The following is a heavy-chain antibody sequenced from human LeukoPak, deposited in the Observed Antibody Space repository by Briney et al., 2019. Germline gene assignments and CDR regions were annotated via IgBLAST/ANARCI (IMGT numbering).Heavy chain of an antibody. CDR3: ARGTGIPPAYGMDV. D-gene: IGHD7-27*01. CDR2: IYGGGST. CDR1: GFTVSSNY. J-gene: IGHJ6*02. Sequence: GGSLRLSCAASGFTVSSNYMTWVRQAPGKGLEWVSVIYGGGSTYYADSVKGRFTISRDNSKNTLYLQMNSLRAEDTAVYYCARGTGIPPAYGMDVWGQGTTVTVSS. V-gene: IGHV3-53*01.